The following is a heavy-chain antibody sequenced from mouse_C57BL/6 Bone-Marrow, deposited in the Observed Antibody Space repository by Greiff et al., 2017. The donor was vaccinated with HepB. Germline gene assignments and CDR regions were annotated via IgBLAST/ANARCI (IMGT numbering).Heavy chain of an antibody. CDR3: ARRGVRAGGIFAY. CDR2: IHPNSGST. Sequence: QVQLQQPGAELVKPGASVKLSCKASGYTFTSYWMHWVKQRPGQGLEWIGMIHPNSGSTNYNEKFKSKATLTVDKSSSTAYMQLSSLTSEDAAVYYCARRGVRAGGIFAYWGQGTLVTVSA. CDR1: GYTFTSYW. D-gene: IGHD5-1*01. V-gene: IGHV1-64*01. J-gene: IGHJ3*01.